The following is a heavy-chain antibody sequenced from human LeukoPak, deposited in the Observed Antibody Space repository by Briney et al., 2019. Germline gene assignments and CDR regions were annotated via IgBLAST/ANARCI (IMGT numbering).Heavy chain of an antibody. J-gene: IGHJ3*02. D-gene: IGHD3-22*01. CDR3: ARGANYYDSGGYYHHDAFDI. V-gene: IGHV3-74*03. Sequence: GGSLRLSCAASGFSFSRYWLHWVRRAPGKGLVWVSRINIDGSSTMYADSVKGRFTISRDNAKNTLYVQMNSLRAEGTAVYYCARGANYYDSGGYYHHDAFDIWGQGTMVTVSS. CDR1: GFSFSRYW. CDR2: INIDGSST.